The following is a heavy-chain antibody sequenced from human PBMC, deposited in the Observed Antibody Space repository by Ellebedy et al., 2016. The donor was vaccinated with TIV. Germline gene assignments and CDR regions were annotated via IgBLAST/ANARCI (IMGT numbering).Heavy chain of an antibody. CDR3: ARRASYGDYAVQVNPWFDP. CDR2: IRQEGDEI. Sequence: GESLKISCAASGFNFRSYWMTWVRQAPGKGLKWVAKIRQEGDEIYYVESVKGRFTISRDNAKNSLFLQMNSLRVEDTAVYYGARRASYGDYAVQVNPWFDPWGQGTLVTVSS. J-gene: IGHJ5*02. D-gene: IGHD4-17*01. CDR1: GFNFRSYW. V-gene: IGHV3-7*01.